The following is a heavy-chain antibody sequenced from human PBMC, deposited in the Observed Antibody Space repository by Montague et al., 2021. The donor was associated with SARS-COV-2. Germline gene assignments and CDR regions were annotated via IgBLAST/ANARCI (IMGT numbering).Heavy chain of an antibody. CDR3: ARTSRGSRYFYGVDV. CDR1: GDSISDYY. D-gene: IGHD3-10*01. Sequence: SETLSLTCTVSGDSISDYYWSWIRQPPGMGLEWVGYIFRSGATNYNPPLKSRVLISLDTSKSQFSLRLSSVTAADTAIYYCARTSRGSRYFYGVDVRGQGTTVTVSS. V-gene: IGHV4-59*01. CDR2: IFRSGAT. J-gene: IGHJ6*02.